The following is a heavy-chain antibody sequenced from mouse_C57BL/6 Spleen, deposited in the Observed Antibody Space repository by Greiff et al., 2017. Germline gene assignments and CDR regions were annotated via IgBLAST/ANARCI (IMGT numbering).Heavy chain of an antibody. J-gene: IGHJ1*03. CDR1: GFTFSSYA. V-gene: IGHV5-4*01. D-gene: IGHD1-1*01. CDR3: ARDRLAVPYWYFDV. CDR2: ISDGGSYT. Sequence: EVKVVESGGGLVKPGGSLKLSCAASGFTFSSYAMSWVRQTPEKRLEWVATISDGGSYTYYPDNVKGRFTISRDNAKNNLYLQMSHLKSEDTAMYYCARDRLAVPYWYFDVWGTGTTVTVSS.